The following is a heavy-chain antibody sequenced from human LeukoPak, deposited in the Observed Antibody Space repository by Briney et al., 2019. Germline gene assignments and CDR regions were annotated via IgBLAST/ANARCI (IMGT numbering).Heavy chain of an antibody. CDR1: GYTFTSYG. CDR3: ARDTFIAVAGTSDY. D-gene: IGHD6-19*01. V-gene: IGHV1-18*01. CDR2: ISAYNGNT. Sequence: ASVKVSCKASGYTFTSYGISWVRQAPGQGLEWMGWISAYNGNTNYAQKLQGRVTMTTDTSTSTAYMELRSQRSDDTAVYYCARDTFIAVAGTSDYWGQGTLVTVSS. J-gene: IGHJ4*02.